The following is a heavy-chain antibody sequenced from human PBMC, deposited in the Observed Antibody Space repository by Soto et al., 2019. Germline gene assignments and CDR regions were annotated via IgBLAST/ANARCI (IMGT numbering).Heavy chain of an antibody. CDR2: IWYDGSNK. D-gene: IGHD2-15*01. V-gene: IGHV3-33*01. Sequence: QPGGSLRLSCAASGFTFSSYGMHWVRQAPGKGLEWVAVIWYDGSNKYYADSVKGRFTISRDNAKNTLYLQMNSLRAEDTAVYYCARDGCSGGSCWWWFDPWGQGTLVTVSS. CDR1: GFTFSSYG. CDR3: ARDGCSGGSCWWWFDP. J-gene: IGHJ5*02.